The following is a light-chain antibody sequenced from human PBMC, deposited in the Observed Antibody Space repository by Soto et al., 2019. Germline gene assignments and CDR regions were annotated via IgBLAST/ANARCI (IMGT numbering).Light chain of an antibody. V-gene: IGKV3-15*01. Sequence: EVVMTQSPATLSVSPGERATLSCRASESVSSNLAWYQQRPGQAPRLVIYGASTRATGIPARFSGSGSGTDFTLTISRLEPEDSAVYYCQNHGTTFGQGTKVDIK. J-gene: IGKJ1*01. CDR1: ESVSSN. CDR3: QNHGTT. CDR2: GAS.